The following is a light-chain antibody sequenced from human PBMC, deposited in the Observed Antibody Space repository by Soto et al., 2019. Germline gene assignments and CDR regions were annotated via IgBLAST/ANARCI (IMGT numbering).Light chain of an antibody. Sequence: EIVLTQSPGALSLSPGERAILSCRASQSLSSNYLAWYQQKPGQAPRLLIYATSSRATGIPDRFSASGSGTDCTLTISRLEPEDSAVYYCQQFGYFGRGTKVEIK. CDR2: ATS. CDR3: QQFGY. J-gene: IGKJ4*01. CDR1: QSLSSNY. V-gene: IGKV3-20*01.